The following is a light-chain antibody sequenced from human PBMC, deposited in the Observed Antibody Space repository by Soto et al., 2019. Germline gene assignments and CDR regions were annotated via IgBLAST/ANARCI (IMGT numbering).Light chain of an antibody. CDR1: QSVTNTY. J-gene: IGKJ1*01. V-gene: IGKV3-20*01. Sequence: IVLTQSPATLSLSPGERASLSCRASQSVTNTYLAWYQQKPGQAPRLLFYGASVRATGIPDRFSGSGSGTDFTLTISRLEPEDCAVYYCQQYASSARTFGPGTKVEIK. CDR2: GAS. CDR3: QQYASSART.